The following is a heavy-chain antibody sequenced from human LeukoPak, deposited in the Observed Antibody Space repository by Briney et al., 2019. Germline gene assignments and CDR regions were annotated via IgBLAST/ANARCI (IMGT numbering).Heavy chain of an antibody. V-gene: IGHV3-74*01. J-gene: IGHJ3*02. CDR3: AREEQLWDAFDI. CDR1: GFTFSSYW. D-gene: IGHD6-13*01. CDR2: INTDGSST. Sequence: PGGSLRLSCAASGFTFSSYWMHWVRQAPGKGLVWVSRINTDGSSTSYADSVKGRFTISRDNAKNTLYLQMNSLRAEDTAVYYCAREEQLWDAFDIWGQGTMVTVSS.